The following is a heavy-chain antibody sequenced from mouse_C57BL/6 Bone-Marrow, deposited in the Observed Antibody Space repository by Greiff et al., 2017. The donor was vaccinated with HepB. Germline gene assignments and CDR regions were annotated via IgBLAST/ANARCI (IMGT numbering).Heavy chain of an antibody. CDR2: IHPNSGST. Sequence: QVQLQQPGAELVKPGASVKVSCKASGYTFTSYWMHWVKQRPGQGLEWIGMIHPNSGSTNYNEKFKSKATLTVDKSSSTAYMQLSSLTSEDSAVYYCARILITTVVAHFDYWGQGTTLTVSS. CDR3: ARILITTVVAHFDY. CDR1: GYTFTSYW. D-gene: IGHD1-1*01. V-gene: IGHV1-64*01. J-gene: IGHJ2*01.